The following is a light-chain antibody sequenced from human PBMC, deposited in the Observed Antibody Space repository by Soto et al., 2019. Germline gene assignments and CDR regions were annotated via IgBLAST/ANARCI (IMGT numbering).Light chain of an antibody. Sequence: EAVLTQSPATLSVSPGERATLSCRASQSVATNLAWYQQRPGQAPRLLIYGASKRAIGLPARFSGSGSGTEFTLTITSLQSEDFAVYYCQQYNNWPQTFGQGTK. J-gene: IGKJ1*01. CDR2: GAS. CDR1: QSVATN. CDR3: QQYNNWPQT. V-gene: IGKV3-15*01.